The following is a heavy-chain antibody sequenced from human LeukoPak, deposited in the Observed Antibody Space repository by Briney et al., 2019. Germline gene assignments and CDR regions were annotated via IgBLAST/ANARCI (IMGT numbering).Heavy chain of an antibody. D-gene: IGHD3-22*01. CDR3: ARDHHRRLYDSQARDTFDF. V-gene: IGHV3-30*03. CDR2: ISYDGSNK. J-gene: IGHJ3*01. Sequence: GGSLRLSCAASGFTFSSYGMHWVRQAPGKGLEWVAVISYDGSNKYYADSVKGRFTISRDNSKNTLYLQMNSLRAEDTAVYYCARDHHRRLYDSQARDTFDFWGQGTMVTVSS. CDR1: GFTFSSYG.